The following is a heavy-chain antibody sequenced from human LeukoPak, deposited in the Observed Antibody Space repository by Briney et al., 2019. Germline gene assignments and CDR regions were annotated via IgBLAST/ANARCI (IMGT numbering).Heavy chain of an antibody. D-gene: IGHD2-8*01. J-gene: IGHJ3*02. CDR3: ASLPSTSSMLHAFDI. CDR2: IYHSGST. Sequence: SGTLSLTCAVSGGSISSSNWWSWVRQPPGKGLEWIGEIYHSGSTNYNPSLKSRVTISVDKSKNQFSLKLSSVTAADTAVYYCASLPSTSSMLHAFDIWGQGTMVTVSS. CDR1: GGSISSSNW. V-gene: IGHV4-4*02.